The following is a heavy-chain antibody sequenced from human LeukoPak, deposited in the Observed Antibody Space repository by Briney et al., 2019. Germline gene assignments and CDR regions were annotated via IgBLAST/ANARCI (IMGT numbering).Heavy chain of an antibody. Sequence: GGSLRLSCAASGFTFSSYGMHWVRQAPGKGLEWVAVIWYDGSNKYYADSVKGRFTISRDNSKNTLYLQMNSLRAEDTAVYYCARDSLRYYGSGSYFDYWGQGTLVTVSS. CDR3: ARDSLRYYGSGSYFDY. CDR2: IWYDGSNK. J-gene: IGHJ4*02. CDR1: GFTFSSYG. D-gene: IGHD3-10*01. V-gene: IGHV3-33*01.